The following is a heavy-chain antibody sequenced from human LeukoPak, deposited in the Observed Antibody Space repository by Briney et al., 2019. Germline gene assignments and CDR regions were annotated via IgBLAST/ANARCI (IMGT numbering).Heavy chain of an antibody. Sequence: PGGSLRLSCAASGFTFSSYAMYWVRQAPGKGLECVSTISSNGGSTSYANSVKGRFTISRDNSKNTLYLQMNSLRAEDTAVYYCAKVEQWVVKDYFDYWGQGTLVTVSS. V-gene: IGHV3-64*01. CDR1: GFTFSSYA. CDR2: ISSNGGST. CDR3: AKVEQWVVKDYFDY. D-gene: IGHD6-19*01. J-gene: IGHJ4*02.